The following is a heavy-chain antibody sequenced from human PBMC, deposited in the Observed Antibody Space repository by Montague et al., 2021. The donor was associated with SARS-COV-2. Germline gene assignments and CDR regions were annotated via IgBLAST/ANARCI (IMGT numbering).Heavy chain of an antibody. CDR3: ARSGWLTRGFDS. V-gene: IGHV4-59*01. J-gene: IGHJ4*02. D-gene: IGHD5-12*01. Sequence: SETLSLTCTVSGGSISTYYWSWIRQPPGEGLEWIAYINYSGITNHNPSLKSRVSVSLDTSKNHFSLNLKSVTAADTAVYYCARSGWLTRGFDSWGQGTLVFVSS. CDR1: GGSISTYY. CDR2: INYSGIT.